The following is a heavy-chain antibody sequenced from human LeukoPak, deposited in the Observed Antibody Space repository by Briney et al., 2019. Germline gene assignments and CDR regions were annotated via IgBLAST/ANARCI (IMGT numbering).Heavy chain of an antibody. J-gene: IGHJ3*02. D-gene: IGHD1-26*01. CDR1: GFSFDDYG. Sequence: GGSLRLSCAASGFSFDDYGMSWVRQGPGKGLEWVSGINWSGGSTLYADSVKGRFTISRDNAKNPLYLQMNSLRAEDTALYYCARVGPTDIGSHQAFDIWGQGTMVTVSS. CDR3: ARVGPTDIGSHQAFDI. V-gene: IGHV3-20*04. CDR2: INWSGGST.